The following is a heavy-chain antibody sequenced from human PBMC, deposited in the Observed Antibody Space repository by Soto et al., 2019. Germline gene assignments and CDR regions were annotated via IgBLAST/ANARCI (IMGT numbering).Heavy chain of an antibody. CDR1: GFTFSSYG. CDR3: ARQGGAAAGTYYYYGMDV. D-gene: IGHD6-13*01. V-gene: IGHV3-30*03. CDR2: ISDDGSDK. Sequence: GGSLRLSCAASGFTFSSYGMHWVRQAPGKGLEWVAVISDDGSDKYYVDSVKGRFTISRDNSKNTLYLQMNSLRVEDTAVYYCARQGGAAAGTYYYYGMDVWGQGTTVTVSS. J-gene: IGHJ6*02.